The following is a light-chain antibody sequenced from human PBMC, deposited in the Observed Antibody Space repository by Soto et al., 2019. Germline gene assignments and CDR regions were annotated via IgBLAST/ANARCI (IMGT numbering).Light chain of an antibody. CDR1: GSDVGDSSH. CDR3: CSYAGSYTFV. J-gene: IGLJ1*01. V-gene: IGLV2-11*01. CDR2: DVS. Sequence: QSALTQPRSVSGSPGQSVTISCTATGSDVGDSSHVSWYQLHPGKAPKLMIYDVSKRPSGVPDRFSGSKSDNTASLTISGLQAEDEADYYCCSYAGSYTFVFGIGTKVTVL.